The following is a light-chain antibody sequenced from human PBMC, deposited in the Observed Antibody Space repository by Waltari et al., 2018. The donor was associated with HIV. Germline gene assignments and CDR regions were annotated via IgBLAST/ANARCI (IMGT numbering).Light chain of an antibody. CDR3: QTWAPGIRV. Sequence: QLVLTQSPSASASLGASVKLTCTLSSGHSNYAIAWHQLQPGKGPRYLMNVNSDGSHSKGAGIPDRFSGSSSGAERFLTISILQSEDEADYYCQTWAPGIRVFGGGTKLTVL. CDR1: SGHSNYA. V-gene: IGLV4-69*01. CDR2: VNSDGSH. J-gene: IGLJ3*02.